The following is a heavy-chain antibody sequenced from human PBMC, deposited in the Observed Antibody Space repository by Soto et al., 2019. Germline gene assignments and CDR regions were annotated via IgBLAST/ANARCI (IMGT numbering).Heavy chain of an antibody. CDR2: INPGGDSA. CDR3: TRGLTTRTYYK. J-gene: IGHJ4*02. V-gene: IGHV1-46*01. D-gene: IGHD3-10*01. CDR1: ESTFSSSF. Sequence: QVQLVQSGADVKKPGTSVKISCTSSESTFSSSFVHWVRQSSGQGFEWMGIINPGGDSATYAQKFRGRLSVTRDTTANTVYLELSRLTTQDTAIYYFTRGLTTRTYYKWGQVTLVTVSS.